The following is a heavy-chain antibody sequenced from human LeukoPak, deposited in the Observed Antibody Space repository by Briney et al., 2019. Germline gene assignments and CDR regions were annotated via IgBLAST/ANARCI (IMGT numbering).Heavy chain of an antibody. CDR1: GFMFSSYA. V-gene: IGHV3-23*01. D-gene: IGHD6-19*01. Sequence: GGSLRLSCEASGFMFSSYAMNWVRQTPERGLEWVSAITAFGENTYYADSVKGRFTISRDNSRSTLALQMNSLRYEDTAVYYCAKGWPVAGDIKDWFAPWGQGTLVTVSS. CDR3: AKGWPVAGDIKDWFAP. J-gene: IGHJ5*02. CDR2: ITAFGENT.